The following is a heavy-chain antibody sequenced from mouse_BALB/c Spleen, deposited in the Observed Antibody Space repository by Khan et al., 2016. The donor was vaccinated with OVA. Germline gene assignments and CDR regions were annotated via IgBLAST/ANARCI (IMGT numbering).Heavy chain of an antibody. Sequence: QLEESGPGLVKPSQSLSLTCTVTGYSITTDYAWNWIQQFPGNKLEWMGFISYSGNTKYNPSLKSRISISRDTSTNQFFLQLKSVTTEDTARYYCARVYGGDFDYWGQGTTLTVSS. V-gene: IGHV3-2*02. CDR2: ISYSGNT. CDR3: ARVYGGDFDY. J-gene: IGHJ2*01. D-gene: IGHD1-1*01. CDR1: GYSITTDYA.